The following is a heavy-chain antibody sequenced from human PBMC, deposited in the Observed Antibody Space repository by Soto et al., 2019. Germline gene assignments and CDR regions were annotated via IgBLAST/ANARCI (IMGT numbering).Heavy chain of an antibody. CDR2: ISYDGSNK. V-gene: IGHV3-30-3*01. CDR1: GFTFSSYA. J-gene: IGHJ4*02. D-gene: IGHD3-3*01. Sequence: GGSLRLSCAASGFTFSSYAMHWVRQAPGKGLEWVAVISYDGSNKYYADSVKGRFTISRDNSKNTLYLQMNSLRAEDTAVYYCARGATYYDFWSGYYTANWGQGTLVTVSS. CDR3: ARGATYYDFWSGYYTAN.